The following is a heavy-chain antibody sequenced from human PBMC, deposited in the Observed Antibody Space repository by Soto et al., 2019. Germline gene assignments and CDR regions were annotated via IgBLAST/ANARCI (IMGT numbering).Heavy chain of an antibody. V-gene: IGHV1-3*01. Sequence: QVQLVQSGGEVKKPGASVKVSCKASGYTCTSYAMHWVRQAPGQRLEWMGWINAGNGNTRYSQKFQGRVTITRDTSASTAYMELSSLRSEDTAVYYCAREDNYDYVWESWEKFDYWGQGTLVTVSS. CDR2: INAGNGNT. CDR1: GYTCTSYA. CDR3: AREDNYDYVWESWEKFDY. D-gene: IGHD3-16*01. J-gene: IGHJ4*02.